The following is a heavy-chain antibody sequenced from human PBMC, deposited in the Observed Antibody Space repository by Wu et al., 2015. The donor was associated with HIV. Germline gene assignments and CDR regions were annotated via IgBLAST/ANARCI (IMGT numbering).Heavy chain of an antibody. CDR1: GGSFSTFA. V-gene: IGHV1-69*15. Sequence: QVHLTQTGAEVARPGSSVKISCKLSGGSFSTFAVHWVRQAPGQGLEWMGRIIPIFGTANYAQKFQGRVTITADESTSTAYMELSSLRSEDTAVYYCAPGGFVDSRYCSGGSCYSNNWFDPWGQGTLVTVSS. CDR2: IIPIFGTA. CDR3: APGGFVDSRYCSGGSCYSNNWFDP. J-gene: IGHJ5*02. D-gene: IGHD2-15*01.